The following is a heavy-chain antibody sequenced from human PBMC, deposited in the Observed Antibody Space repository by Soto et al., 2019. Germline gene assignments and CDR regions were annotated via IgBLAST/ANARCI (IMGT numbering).Heavy chain of an antibody. CDR1: GFTLSSYA. CDR2: ISANGGST. D-gene: IGHD3-10*01. Sequence: EVQVLESGGGLVQPGGSLSLSCTSSGFTLSSYAMSWVRQPPGKGLEWVSAISANGGSTYYADSVKGRFTISRDDSKNTVYLQMSSLSAEDTAVYFCATGSHGSESYYTRAKGNWFDPWGQGTLVTVSS. J-gene: IGHJ5*02. V-gene: IGHV3-23*01. CDR3: ATGSHGSESYYTRAKGNWFDP.